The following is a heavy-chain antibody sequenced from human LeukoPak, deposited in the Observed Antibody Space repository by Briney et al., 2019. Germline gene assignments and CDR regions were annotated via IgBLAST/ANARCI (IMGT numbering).Heavy chain of an antibody. V-gene: IGHV3-9*01. D-gene: IGHD6-19*01. Sequence: GGSLRLSCAASGFTFDDYAMHWVRQAPGKGLEWVSGISWNSGSIGYADSVKGRFTISRDNAKNSLYLQMNSLRAEDTALYYCAKSSREDSSGWFDYWGQGNLVTVSS. J-gene: IGHJ4*02. CDR3: AKSSREDSSGWFDY. CDR1: GFTFDDYA. CDR2: ISWNSGSI.